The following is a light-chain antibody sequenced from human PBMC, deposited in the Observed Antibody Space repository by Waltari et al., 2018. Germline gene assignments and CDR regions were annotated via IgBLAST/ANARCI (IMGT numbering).Light chain of an antibody. CDR3: CSYAGSSTYV. J-gene: IGLJ1*01. CDR1: TRSIGTHNL. CDR2: ENI. Sequence: QSALTQPASVSGSPGQSITISCTGTTRSIGTHNLVSLYRQSPGKAPQVLIYENIKRPSGVSNRFSGSKSGNTASLTISVLQADDEADYYCCSYAGSSTYVFGSGTTVTVL. V-gene: IGLV2-23*01.